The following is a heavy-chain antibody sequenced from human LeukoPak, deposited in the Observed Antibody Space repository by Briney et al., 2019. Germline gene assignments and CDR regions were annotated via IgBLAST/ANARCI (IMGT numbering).Heavy chain of an antibody. J-gene: IGHJ6*03. CDR2: ISSSGSTI. V-gene: IGHV3-48*03. CDR3: ASSLRYFPGDYYYYYMDV. CDR1: GFTFSSYE. D-gene: IGHD3-9*01. Sequence: PGGSLRLSCAASGFTFSSYEMNWVRQAPGKGLEWVSYISSSGSTIYYADSVKGRFTISRDNAKNSLYLQMNSLRAEDTAVYYCASSLRYFPGDYYYYYMDVWGKGTTVTVSS.